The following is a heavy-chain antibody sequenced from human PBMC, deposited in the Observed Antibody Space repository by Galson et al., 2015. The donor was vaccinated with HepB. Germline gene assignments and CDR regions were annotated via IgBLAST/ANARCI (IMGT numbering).Heavy chain of an antibody. D-gene: IGHD4-17*01. CDR2: IYYSGST. J-gene: IGHJ3*02. V-gene: IGHV4-59*08. CDR1: GGSISSYY. Sequence: SETLSLTCTVSGGSISSYYWSWIRQPPGKGLEWIGYIYYSGSTNYNPSLKSRVTISVDTSKNQFSLKLSSVTAADTAVYYCARSYHPHLGDYENAFDIWSQGTMVTVSS. CDR3: ARSYHPHLGDYENAFDI.